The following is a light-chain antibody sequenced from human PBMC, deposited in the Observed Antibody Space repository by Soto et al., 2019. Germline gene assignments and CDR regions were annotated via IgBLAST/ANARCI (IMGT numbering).Light chain of an antibody. Sequence: QSVLTQPPSASGTPGQRVTISCSGSRSNIGSNYVYWYQQLPGTAPKLLIYRNNQLPSGVPDRFSGSKSGTSASLAISGLRSEDEADYYCAAWDDSLSGFYVFGTGTKVTVL. CDR2: RNN. CDR1: RSNIGSNY. CDR3: AAWDDSLSGFYV. J-gene: IGLJ1*01. V-gene: IGLV1-47*01.